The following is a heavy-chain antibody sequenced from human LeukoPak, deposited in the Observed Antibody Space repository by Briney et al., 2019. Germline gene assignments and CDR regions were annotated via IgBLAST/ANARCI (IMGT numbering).Heavy chain of an antibody. CDR3: ARGGTTVAGTFWFDP. CDR1: GGSISSSNW. J-gene: IGHJ5*02. CDR2: VYHTGSS. Sequence: PSETLSLTCAVSGGSISSSNWWSWVRQPPGKGLEWIGEVYHTGSSNYNPSLKSRVTISVDKSKSQFSLKLSSVTAADTAVYYCARGGTTVAGTFWFDPWGQGTLVTVSS. D-gene: IGHD6-19*01. V-gene: IGHV4-4*02.